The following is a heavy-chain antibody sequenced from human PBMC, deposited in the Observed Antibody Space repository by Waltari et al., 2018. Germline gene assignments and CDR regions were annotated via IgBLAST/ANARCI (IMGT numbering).Heavy chain of an antibody. Sequence: EVQLVESGGGLIQPGGSLRLSCAASGFTVSSNYMSWVRQAPGKGLEWVSVIYSGGSTYYADSVKVRFTISRDNSKNTLYLQMNSLRAEDTAVYYCARDLLEQLDVDFYYGMDVWGQGTTVTVSS. CDR3: ARDLLEQLDVDFYYGMDV. CDR1: GFTVSSNY. V-gene: IGHV3-53*01. D-gene: IGHD6-6*01. J-gene: IGHJ6*02. CDR2: IYSGGST.